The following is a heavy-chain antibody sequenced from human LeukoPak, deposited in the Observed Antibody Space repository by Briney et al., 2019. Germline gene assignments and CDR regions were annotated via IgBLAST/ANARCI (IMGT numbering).Heavy chain of an antibody. J-gene: IGHJ5*02. D-gene: IGHD1-14*01. CDR1: GGSISSGGYY. V-gene: IGHV4-30-2*01. CDR3: ARDPESGFDP. Sequence: SETLSLTCTVSGGSISSGGYYWSWIRQPPGKGLEWIGYMYHSGNTYYNPSLRSRVTISVDRSKSQFSLKLSSVTAADTAVYYCARDPESGFDPWGQGTLVTVSS. CDR2: MYHSGNT.